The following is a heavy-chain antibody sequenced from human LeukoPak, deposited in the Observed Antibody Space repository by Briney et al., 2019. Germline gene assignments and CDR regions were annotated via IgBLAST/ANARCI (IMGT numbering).Heavy chain of an antibody. V-gene: IGHV3-23*01. CDR2: ISGSGGST. Sequence: GGSLRLSCAASGFTFSSYAMNWVRQAPGKGLEWISAISGSGGSTYYADSVKGRFTISRDNAKNSLYLQMNSLRAEDTAVYYCARDVVVRGKSDAFDIWGQGTMVTVSS. J-gene: IGHJ3*02. CDR1: GFTFSSYA. CDR3: ARDVVVRGKSDAFDI. D-gene: IGHD3-10*01.